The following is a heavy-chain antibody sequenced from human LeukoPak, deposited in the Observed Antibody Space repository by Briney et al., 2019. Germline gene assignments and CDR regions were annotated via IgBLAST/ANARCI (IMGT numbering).Heavy chain of an antibody. J-gene: IGHJ4*02. V-gene: IGHV1-58*02. CDR1: GFTFTSSA. CDR3: AAASYYYDSSGSLDY. D-gene: IGHD3-22*01. CDR2: IVVGSGNT. Sequence: SVKVSCKASGFTFTSSAMQWVRQARGQRLEWIGWIVVGSGNTNYAQKFQERVTITRDMSTSTAYMELSSLSSEDTAVYYCAAASYYYDSSGSLDYWGQGTLVTVSS.